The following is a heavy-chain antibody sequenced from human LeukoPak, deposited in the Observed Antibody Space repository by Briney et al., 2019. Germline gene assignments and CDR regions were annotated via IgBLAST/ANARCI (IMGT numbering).Heavy chain of an antibody. Sequence: GGSLRLSCVASGFTLRFYSMNWVRQAPGKGLEWVSSISSTSNYIYYTDSVKGRFTVSRDNAKNSLYLQMSSLRGDDTAIYYCARRRAIVGENTGLDSWGQGTLVTVSS. CDR1: GFTLRFYS. V-gene: IGHV3-21*01. CDR3: ARRRAIVGENTGLDS. D-gene: IGHD1-26*01. J-gene: IGHJ4*02. CDR2: ISSTSNYI.